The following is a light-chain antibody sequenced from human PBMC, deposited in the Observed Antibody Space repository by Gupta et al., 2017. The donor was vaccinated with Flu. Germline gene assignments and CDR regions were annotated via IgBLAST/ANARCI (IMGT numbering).Light chain of an antibody. Sequence: TCQASQDISNSLNWYQQKSGKAPELLIYDAFNLKAGVPLRFSGSGSGTYFTLTITSLQPEDFATYYCQRSDALPLTFGPGTRVET. V-gene: IGKV1-33*01. J-gene: IGKJ5*01. CDR2: DAF. CDR3: QRSDALPLT. CDR1: QDISNS.